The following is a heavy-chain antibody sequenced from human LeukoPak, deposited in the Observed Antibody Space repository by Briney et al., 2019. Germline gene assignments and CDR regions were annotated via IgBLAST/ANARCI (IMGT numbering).Heavy chain of an antibody. V-gene: IGHV1-18*04. J-gene: IGHJ5*02. Sequence: GASVNVSCKASGFRFSSFGVSWVRQARGQGLEWMGWISNYFGVTHYAEKFEDRVTMTVDTSTTTVYMELRSLKYDDTAIYYCARDSDYSGNGNGDWFDPWGQGTVVIVSS. CDR3: ARDSDYSGNGNGDWFDP. CDR1: GFRFSSFG. CDR2: ISNYFGVT. D-gene: IGHD4-11*01.